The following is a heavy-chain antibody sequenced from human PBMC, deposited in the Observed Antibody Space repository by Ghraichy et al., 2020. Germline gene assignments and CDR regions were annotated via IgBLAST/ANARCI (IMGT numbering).Heavy chain of an antibody. CDR2: IYYSGST. J-gene: IGHJ4*02. CDR1: GGSISSSSYY. CDR3: ARRGYSYANDY. D-gene: IGHD5-18*01. Sequence: SETLSLTCTVSGGSISSSSYYWGWIRQPPGKGLEWIGSIYYSGSTYYNPSLKSRVTISVDTSKNQFSLKLSSVTAADTAVYYCARRGYSYANDYWGQGTLVTVSS. V-gene: IGHV4-39*01.